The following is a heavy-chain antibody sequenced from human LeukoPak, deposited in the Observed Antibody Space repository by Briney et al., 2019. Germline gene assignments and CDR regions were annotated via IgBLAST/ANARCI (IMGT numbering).Heavy chain of an antibody. CDR1: GGSISSSRYY. V-gene: IGHV4-39*07. CDR2: INHSGST. D-gene: IGHD1-26*01. CDR3: ASLVGAATLYY. J-gene: IGHJ4*02. Sequence: SETLSLTCTVSGGSISSSRYYWGWIRQPPGKGLEWIGEINHSGSTNYNPSLKSRVTISVDTSKNQFSLKLSSVTAADTAVYYCASLVGAATLYYWGQGTLVTVSS.